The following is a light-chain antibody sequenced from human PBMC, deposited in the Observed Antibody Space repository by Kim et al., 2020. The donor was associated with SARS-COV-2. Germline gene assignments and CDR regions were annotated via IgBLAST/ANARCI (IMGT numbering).Light chain of an antibody. CDR3: QSWATGIQV. J-gene: IGLJ3*02. CDR2: VNSDGSH. Sequence: QLVLTQSPSASASLGASVRLTCTLSSGHSTYAIAWHQQQPEKAPRFLMKVNSDGSHNKGHGIPDRFSGSSSGAERYITISRLQSEDEADYYCQSWATGIQVFGGGTQLTVL. V-gene: IGLV4-69*01. CDR1: SGHSTYA.